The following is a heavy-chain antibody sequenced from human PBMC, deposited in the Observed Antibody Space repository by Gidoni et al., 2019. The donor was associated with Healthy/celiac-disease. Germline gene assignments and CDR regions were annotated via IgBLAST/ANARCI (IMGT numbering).Heavy chain of an antibody. CDR1: GFTFSSDA. CDR2: ISGSGGST. D-gene: IGHD5-12*01. V-gene: IGHV3-23*01. CDR3: ANYNVDIDLNYFDY. Sequence: EVQLLESGGGLVQPGGSLRLSCAASGFTFSSDAMSWVRQAPGKGLEWVSAISGSGGSTYYADSVKGRFTISRDNSKNTLYLQMNSLRAEDTAVYYCANYNVDIDLNYFDYWGQGTLVTVSS. J-gene: IGHJ4*02.